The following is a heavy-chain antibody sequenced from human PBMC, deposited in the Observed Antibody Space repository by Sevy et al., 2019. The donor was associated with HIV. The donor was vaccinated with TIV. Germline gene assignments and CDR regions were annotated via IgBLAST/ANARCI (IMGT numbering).Heavy chain of an antibody. V-gene: IGHV1-2*02. CDR2: INPNNGGT. J-gene: IGHJ4*02. D-gene: IGHD3-22*01. Sequence: ASVKVSCKASGYTFTGYYVHWVRQAPGQGLEWMGWINPNNGGTYFSKKFQDSVTLTTDTSVNTAYMELRSLTFDDTAIYYCARMGDYGDSSGYYPLKFWGQGTLVTVSS. CDR1: GYTFTGYY. CDR3: ARMGDYGDSSGYYPLKF.